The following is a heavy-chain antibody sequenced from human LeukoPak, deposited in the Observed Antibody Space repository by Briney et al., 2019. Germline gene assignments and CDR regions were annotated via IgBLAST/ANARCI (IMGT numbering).Heavy chain of an antibody. Sequence: ASVKVSCKASGYTFTGYYMHWVRQAPGQGLEWMGWINPNSGGTNYAQKFQGRVTMTRDTSISTAYMELSRLRSDDPAVYYCARDRGITGTTAWFDPWGQGTLVTVSS. CDR3: ARDRGITGTTAWFDP. D-gene: IGHD1-7*01. CDR1: GYTFTGYY. V-gene: IGHV1-2*02. J-gene: IGHJ5*02. CDR2: INPNSGGT.